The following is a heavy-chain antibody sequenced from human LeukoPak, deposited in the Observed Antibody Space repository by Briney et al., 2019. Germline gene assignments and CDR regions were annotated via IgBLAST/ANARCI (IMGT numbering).Heavy chain of an antibody. D-gene: IGHD3-22*01. V-gene: IGHV1-18*01. J-gene: IGHJ4*02. Sequence: GASVKVSCKASGYTFTSYGISWVRQAPGQGLEWMGWISAYNGNTNHAQKLQGRVTMTTDTSTSTAYMELRSLRSDDTAVYYCARDPGYYDSSGYYLYYFDYWGQGTLVTVSS. CDR1: GYTFTSYG. CDR2: ISAYNGNT. CDR3: ARDPGYYDSSGYYLYYFDY.